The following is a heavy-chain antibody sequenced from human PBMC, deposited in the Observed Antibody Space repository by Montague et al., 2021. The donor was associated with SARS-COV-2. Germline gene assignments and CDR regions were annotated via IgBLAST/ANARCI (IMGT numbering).Heavy chain of an antibody. Sequence: SETLSLTCTVSGGSVSSSSYYWGWIRQPPGKGLEWIGSIYYTGSTYYNPSLKSRVTISVDTSKNQFSLKLSSVTAADTAAYYCARHITGSGNAFGIWGQGTMVTVSS. CDR1: GGSVSSSSYY. CDR2: IYYTGST. J-gene: IGHJ3*02. D-gene: IGHD3-10*01. CDR3: ARHITGSGNAFGI. V-gene: IGHV4-39*01.